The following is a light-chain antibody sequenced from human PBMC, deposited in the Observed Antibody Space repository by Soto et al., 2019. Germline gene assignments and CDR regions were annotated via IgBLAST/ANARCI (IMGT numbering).Light chain of an antibody. V-gene: IGKV1-33*01. J-gene: IGKJ4*01. CDR3: HQCDSLPLT. CDR2: DAS. CDR1: QDIDNC. Sequence: DIQMTQSPSSLSASVGDRVTITCQASQDIDNCLNWYQQKPGQAPKLLISDASILETGVPSRFRGSGSGTDFTFTIRGLQPEDVATFYCHQCDSLPLTFGGGTRVQIK.